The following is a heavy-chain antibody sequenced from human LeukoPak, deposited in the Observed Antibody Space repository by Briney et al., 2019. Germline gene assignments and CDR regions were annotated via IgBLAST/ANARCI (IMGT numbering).Heavy chain of an antibody. CDR2: ISYGGTTI. V-gene: IGHV3-11*04. D-gene: IGHD7-27*01. J-gene: IGHJ4*02. CDR1: GFTFSDSY. Sequence: GGSLRLSCAASGFTFSDSYMTWIRQAPGKGLEWVSYISYGGTTIYYADSVKGRFTISRDNAMSSLYLQMNSLRAEDTAVYYCGRGHWGLDYWGQGTLVTASS. CDR3: GRGHWGLDY.